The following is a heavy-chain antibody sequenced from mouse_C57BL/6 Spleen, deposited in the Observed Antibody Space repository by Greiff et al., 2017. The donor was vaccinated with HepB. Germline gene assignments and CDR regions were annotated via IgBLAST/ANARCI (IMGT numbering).Heavy chain of an antibody. Sequence: EVQLQESGPGLVKPSQSLSLTCSVTGYSITSGYYWNWIRQFPGNKLEWMGYISYDGSNNYNPSLKNRISITRDTSKNQFFLKLNSVTTEDTATYYCARGEGYYGNYVEYFDYWGQGTTLTVSS. CDR1: GYSITSGYY. J-gene: IGHJ2*01. CDR3: ARGEGYYGNYVEYFDY. V-gene: IGHV3-6*01. D-gene: IGHD2-1*01. CDR2: ISYDGSN.